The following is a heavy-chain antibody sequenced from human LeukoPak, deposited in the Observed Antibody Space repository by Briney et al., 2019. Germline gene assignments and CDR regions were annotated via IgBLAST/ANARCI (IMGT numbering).Heavy chain of an antibody. V-gene: IGHV3-9*01. CDR2: ISWNSGSI. Sequence: GGSLRLSCAASGFTFDDYAMHWVRQAPGKGLEWVSGISWNSGSIGYADPVKGRFTISRDNAKNSLYLQMNSLRAEDTALYYCAKGCSSTSCYISYYYYYMDVWGKGTTVTVSS. J-gene: IGHJ6*03. D-gene: IGHD2-2*01. CDR3: AKGCSSTSCYISYYYYYMDV. CDR1: GFTFDDYA.